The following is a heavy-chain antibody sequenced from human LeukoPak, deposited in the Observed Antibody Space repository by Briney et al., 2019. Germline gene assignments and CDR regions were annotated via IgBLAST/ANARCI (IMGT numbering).Heavy chain of an antibody. V-gene: IGHV4-59*01. J-gene: IGHJ4*02. CDR2: IYYSGST. CDR1: GGSISSYY. D-gene: IGHD3-3*01. Sequence: SETASLTCTVSGGSISSYYWSWIRQPPGKGLEWIGYIYYSGSTNYNPSLKSRVTISVDTSKNQFSLKLSSVTAADTAVYYCASFDYYDFWSGYYAFDYWGQGTLVTVSS. CDR3: ASFDYYDFWSGYYAFDY.